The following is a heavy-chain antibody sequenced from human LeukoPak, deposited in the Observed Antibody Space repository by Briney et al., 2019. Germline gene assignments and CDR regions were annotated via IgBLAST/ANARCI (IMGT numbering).Heavy chain of an antibody. CDR1: GGSISSGDYY. Sequence: SETLSLTCTVSGGSISSGDYYWSWIRQPPGKGLKWIGYIYYSGSTYYNPSLKSRVTISVDTSKNQFSLKLSPVTAADTAVYYCAREVPCPSCPARDAFDIWGQGTMVTVSS. J-gene: IGHJ3*02. CDR2: IYYSGST. D-gene: IGHD2-2*01. CDR3: AREVPCPSCPARDAFDI. V-gene: IGHV4-30-4*08.